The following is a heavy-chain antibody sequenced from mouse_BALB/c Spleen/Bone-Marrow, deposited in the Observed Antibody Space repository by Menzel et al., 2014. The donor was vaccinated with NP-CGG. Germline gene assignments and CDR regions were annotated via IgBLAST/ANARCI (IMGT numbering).Heavy chain of an antibody. V-gene: IGHV14-3*02. CDR3: ARYGNGLMDY. D-gene: IGHD2-1*01. Sequence: EVHLVESGAELVKPGASVKLSCTASGFNIKDTYMHWVKQRPEQGLEWIGRIYPANGDTKYDPKVQGKATITADTSSNTSFLQLSSLTSEATAVYYCARYGNGLMDYWGQGTSVTVSS. CDR2: IYPANGDT. J-gene: IGHJ4*01. CDR1: GFNIKDTY.